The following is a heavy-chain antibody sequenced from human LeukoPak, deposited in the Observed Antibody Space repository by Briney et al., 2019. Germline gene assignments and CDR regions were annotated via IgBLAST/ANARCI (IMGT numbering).Heavy chain of an antibody. J-gene: IGHJ4*02. D-gene: IGHD3-22*01. CDR2: ISGGGGST. CDR1: GFTFSNCG. V-gene: IGHV3-23*01. CDR3: AKATVYYYDSSGYPGYYFDY. Sequence: PGGSLRLSCAASGFTFSNCGMHWVRQAPGKGLEWVSAISGGGGSTYYADSVKGRFTISRDNSKNTLYLQMNSLRAEDTAVYYCAKATVYYYDSSGYPGYYFDYWGQGTLVTVSS.